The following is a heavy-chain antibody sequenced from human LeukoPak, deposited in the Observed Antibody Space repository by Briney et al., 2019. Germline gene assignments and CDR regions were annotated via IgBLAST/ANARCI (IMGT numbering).Heavy chain of an antibody. V-gene: IGHV1-2*02. J-gene: IGHJ4*02. CDR3: ARSSIAAALRSNY. Sequence: ASVKVSCKASGYTFTGYYMHWVRQAPGQGLEWMGWINPNSGGTNYAQKFQGRVTMTRDKSISTAYMELSGLRSDDTAVYYCARSSIAAALRSNYWGQGTLVTVYS. CDR2: INPNSGGT. CDR1: GYTFTGYY. D-gene: IGHD6-13*01.